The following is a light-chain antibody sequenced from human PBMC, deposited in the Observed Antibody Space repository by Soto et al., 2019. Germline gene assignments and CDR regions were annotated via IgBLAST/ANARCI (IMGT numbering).Light chain of an antibody. CDR3: QQYNYYRT. Sequence: ETQMTQSPSTLSASVGDRVTITCRASESISSWLAWYQQKPGKAPKLLIYDASSLESGVPSRFSGSGSATEFTLTISSLQPDDFATYYCQQYNYYRTFGQGTKVDI. CDR1: ESISSW. CDR2: DAS. J-gene: IGKJ1*01. V-gene: IGKV1-5*01.